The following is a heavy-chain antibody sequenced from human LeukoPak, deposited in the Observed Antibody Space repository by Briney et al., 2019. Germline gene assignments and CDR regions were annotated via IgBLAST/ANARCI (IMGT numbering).Heavy chain of an antibody. V-gene: IGHV1-24*01. J-gene: IGHJ4*02. D-gene: IGHD3-16*02. CDR2: FDPEDGET. CDR3: ATYLYPLHYVWGSYRSYYFDY. Sequence: GASVKVSCKVSGYTLTELSMHWVRQAPGKGLEWMGGFDPEDGETIYAQKFQGRVTMTENTSTDTAYMELSSLRSEDTAVYYCATYLYPLHYVWGSYRSYYFDYWGQGTLVTVSS. CDR1: GYTLTELS.